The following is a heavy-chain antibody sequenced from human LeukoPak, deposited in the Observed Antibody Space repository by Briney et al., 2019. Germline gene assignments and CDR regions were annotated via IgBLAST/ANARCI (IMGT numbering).Heavy chain of an antibody. CDR1: GYTFTSYG. D-gene: IGHD1-1*01. V-gene: IGHV1-18*01. CDR3: ARGRNWNPHGTTFDY. J-gene: IGHJ4*02. Sequence: SVKVSCKASGYTFTSYGISWVRQAPGQGLEWMGWISAYNGNTNYAQKLQGRVTMTTDTSTSTAYMELRSLRSDDTAVYYCARGRNWNPHGTTFDYWGQGTLVTVSS. CDR2: ISAYNGNT.